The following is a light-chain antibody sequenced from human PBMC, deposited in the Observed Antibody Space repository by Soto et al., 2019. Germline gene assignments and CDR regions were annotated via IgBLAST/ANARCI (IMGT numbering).Light chain of an antibody. J-gene: IGLJ1*01. Sequence: QSVLTQPPSVSGAPGQRVTISCTGSSSNIGAGYNVHWYQQLPGAAPKLLIYGNSNRPSGVPDRFSGSKSSTSASLAITGLQADEEAAYYCQSSDSSLSGFYVFGTGTKVTVL. CDR2: GNS. CDR1: SSNIGAGYN. V-gene: IGLV1-40*01. CDR3: QSSDSSLSGFYV.